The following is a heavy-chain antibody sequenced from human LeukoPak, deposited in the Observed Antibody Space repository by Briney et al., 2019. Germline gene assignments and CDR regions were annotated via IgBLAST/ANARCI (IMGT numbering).Heavy chain of an antibody. V-gene: IGHV3-7*01. CDR2: IKQDGSEK. CDR3: ANSKGGGNFDY. D-gene: IGHD3-16*01. Sequence: GRSLRLSCAASGFTFGSYWMSWVRQAPGKGLEWVANIKQDGSEKYYVDSVKGRFTISRDNAKNSLYLQMNSLRAEDTAVYYCANSKGGGNFDYWGQGTLVTVSS. CDR1: GFTFGSYW. J-gene: IGHJ4*02.